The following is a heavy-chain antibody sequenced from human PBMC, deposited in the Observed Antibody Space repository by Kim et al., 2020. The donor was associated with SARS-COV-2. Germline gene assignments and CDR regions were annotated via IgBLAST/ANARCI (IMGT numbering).Heavy chain of an antibody. CDR2: IYYSGST. J-gene: IGHJ4*02. Sequence: SETLSLTCTVSGDSISRSDYYWGWIRQPPGKGLEWIGNIYYSGSTYYNPSLKSRVTISVDTSKNQFSLKVTSVTAADTAVYYCARITASLWGPGDYWRQGTLVTVSS. D-gene: IGHD5-18*01. CDR3: ARITASLWGPGDY. CDR1: GDSISRSDYY. V-gene: IGHV4-39*01.